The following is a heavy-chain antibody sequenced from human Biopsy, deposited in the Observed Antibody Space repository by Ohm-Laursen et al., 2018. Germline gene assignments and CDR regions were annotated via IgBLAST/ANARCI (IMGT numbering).Heavy chain of an antibody. J-gene: IGHJ3*01. Sequence: SQTLSLTYTVSGGDINYYYWSWIRQPAGKGLECIGRIYPGGSTNYNPSLKSRVTMSVDTSKKQLSLRLRSVTAADTAMYYCASVVLGPTNDAFDLWGQGTMVVVSS. V-gene: IGHV4-4*07. CDR1: GGDINYYY. D-gene: IGHD3-22*01. CDR2: IYPGGST. CDR3: ASVVLGPTNDAFDL.